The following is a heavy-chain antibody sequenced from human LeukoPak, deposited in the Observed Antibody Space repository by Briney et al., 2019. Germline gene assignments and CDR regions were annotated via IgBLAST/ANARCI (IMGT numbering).Heavy chain of an antibody. Sequence: ASVQVSCKASGYSFTSYAINWVRQAPGQGLEWMGWINTNTGSPTYAQGFTGRLVFSLDTSVATAYLQMSSLKAEDTAVYYCVRAGYYDSDGYSRHIPTAFDSWGQGTLVTVSS. J-gene: IGHJ4*02. CDR2: INTNTGSP. D-gene: IGHD3-22*01. V-gene: IGHV7-4-1*02. CDR3: VRAGYYDSDGYSRHIPTAFDS. CDR1: GYSFTSYA.